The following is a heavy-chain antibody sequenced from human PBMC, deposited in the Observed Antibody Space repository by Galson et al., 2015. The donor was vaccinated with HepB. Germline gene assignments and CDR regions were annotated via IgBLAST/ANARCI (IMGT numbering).Heavy chain of an antibody. CDR1: GYTLTDLS. Sequence: SVKVSCKVSGYTLTDLSMHWVRQAPGKGLEWMGGFDPEDGETIYAQKFQGRVTMTEDTSTDTAYMELSSLRSEDTAVYYCATAVHCSSTSCYDRAPFDYWGQGTLVTVSS. D-gene: IGHD2-2*01. CDR3: ATAVHCSSTSCYDRAPFDY. CDR2: FDPEDGET. V-gene: IGHV1-24*01. J-gene: IGHJ4*02.